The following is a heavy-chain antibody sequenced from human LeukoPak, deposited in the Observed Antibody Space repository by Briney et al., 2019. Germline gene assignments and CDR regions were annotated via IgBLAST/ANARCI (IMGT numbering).Heavy chain of an antibody. V-gene: IGHV1-2*02. CDR3: ARHTPTYYYDSSGYYYSDY. D-gene: IGHD3-22*01. CDR2: INPNSGGT. Sequence: GASVKVSCKASGYTFTGYYMHWVRQAPGQGLEWMGWINPNSGGTNYAQKFQGRVTMPRDTSISTAYMELSRLRADDTAGYYCARHTPTYYYDSSGYYYSDYWGQGTLVTVSS. CDR1: GYTFTGYY. J-gene: IGHJ4*02.